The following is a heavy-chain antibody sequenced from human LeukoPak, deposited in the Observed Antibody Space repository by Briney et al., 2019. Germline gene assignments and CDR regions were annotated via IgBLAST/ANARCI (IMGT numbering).Heavy chain of an antibody. J-gene: IGHJ6*02. CDR2: IIPIFGTA. D-gene: IGHD6-6*01. Sequence: SVTVSCKASGGTFSSYAISWVRQAPGQGLEWMGGIIPIFGTANYAQKFQGRVTITADESTSTAYMELSSLRSEDTAVYYCARSGSSSLYYYYGMDVWGQGTTVTVSS. V-gene: IGHV1-69*13. CDR1: GGTFSSYA. CDR3: ARSGSSSLYYYYGMDV.